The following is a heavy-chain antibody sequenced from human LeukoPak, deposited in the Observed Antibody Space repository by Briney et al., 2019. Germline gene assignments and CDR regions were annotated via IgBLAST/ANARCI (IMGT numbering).Heavy chain of an antibody. J-gene: IGHJ4*02. Sequence: GASVKVSCKVSGYSLSELSIHWVRQAPGKGLEWIGGFDPEDDEAVYEERFQGRVTMTEDTSTETAYMELSSLRSDDTAVYYCARDQARNFRIAVAGPIDYWGQGTLVTVSS. CDR1: GYSLSELS. V-gene: IGHV1-24*01. D-gene: IGHD6-19*01. CDR2: FDPEDDEA. CDR3: ARDQARNFRIAVAGPIDY.